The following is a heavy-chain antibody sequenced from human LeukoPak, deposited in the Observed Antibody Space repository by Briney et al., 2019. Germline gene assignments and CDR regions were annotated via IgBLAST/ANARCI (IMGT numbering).Heavy chain of an antibody. V-gene: IGHV1-2*02. Sequence: ASVTVSCKASGYTFTGYYMHWVRQAPGQGLEWMGWINPNSGGTNYAQKFQGRVTMTRDTSLSTAYMELSSLRAEDTAVYYCANNDYGDYGTHWGQGTLVTVSS. J-gene: IGHJ4*02. D-gene: IGHD4-17*01. CDR2: INPNSGGT. CDR3: ANNDYGDYGTH. CDR1: GYTFTGYY.